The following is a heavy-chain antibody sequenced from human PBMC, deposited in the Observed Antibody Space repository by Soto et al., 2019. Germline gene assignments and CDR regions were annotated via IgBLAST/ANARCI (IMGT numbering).Heavy chain of an antibody. CDR2: ISAYNGNT. CDR1: GYTFTSYG. V-gene: IGHV1-18*01. Sequence: ASVKVSCKASGYTFTSYGISWVRQAPGQRLEWMGWISAYNGNTNYAQKLQGRVTMTTDTSTSTAYMELRSLRSDDTAVYYCARGLDIAAAAPSSWESGYYFDYWGQGTLVTVSS. J-gene: IGHJ4*02. D-gene: IGHD6-13*01. CDR3: ARGLDIAAAAPSSWESGYYFDY.